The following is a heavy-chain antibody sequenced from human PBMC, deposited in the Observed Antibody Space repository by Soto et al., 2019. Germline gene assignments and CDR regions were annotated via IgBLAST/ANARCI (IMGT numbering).Heavy chain of an antibody. J-gene: IGHJ4*02. Sequence: PGGSLRLSCAASGFTFSSYAMSWVRQAPGKGLEWVSAISGSGGSTYYADSVKGRFTISRDNSKNTLYLQMNSLRAEDTAVYYCARDFDYYDSGGLDYWGQGTLVTVSS. V-gene: IGHV3-23*01. CDR2: ISGSGGST. CDR3: ARDFDYYDSGGLDY. CDR1: GFTFSSYA. D-gene: IGHD3-22*01.